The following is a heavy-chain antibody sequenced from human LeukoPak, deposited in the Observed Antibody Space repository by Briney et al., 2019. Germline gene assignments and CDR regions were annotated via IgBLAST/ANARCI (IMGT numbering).Heavy chain of an antibody. CDR3: ARAYYDFWSGYNPDYYYYMDV. CDR1: GGSFSGYY. Sequence: NPSETLSLNCAVYGGSFSGYYWRWIRQPPGKGREWIGEINHSGSTNYNPSLKSRVTISVDTSKNQFSLQLSSVTAADTAVYYCARAYYDFWSGYNPDYYYYMDVWGKGTTVTVSS. D-gene: IGHD3-3*01. CDR2: INHSGST. V-gene: IGHV4-34*01. J-gene: IGHJ6*03.